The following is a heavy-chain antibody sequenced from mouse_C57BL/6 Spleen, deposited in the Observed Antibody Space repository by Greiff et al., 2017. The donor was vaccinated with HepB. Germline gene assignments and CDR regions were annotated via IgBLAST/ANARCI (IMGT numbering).Heavy chain of an antibody. CDR3: AKHYEGLYDGYYDAMDY. Sequence: QVQLKESGPGLVAPSQSLSITCTVSGFSLTSYGVDWVRQPPGKGLEWLGVIWGGGSTNYNSALMSRLSISKDNSKSQVFVKMNSLQTDDTAMYYCAKHYEGLYDGYYDAMDYWGQGTSVTVSS. V-gene: IGHV2-9*01. D-gene: IGHD2-3*01. CDR2: IWGGGST. CDR1: GFSLTSYG. J-gene: IGHJ4*01.